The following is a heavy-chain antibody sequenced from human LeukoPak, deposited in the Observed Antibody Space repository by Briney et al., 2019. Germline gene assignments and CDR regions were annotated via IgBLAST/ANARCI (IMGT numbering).Heavy chain of an antibody. CDR3: AKSDYFAL. CDR2: SKYDGTSA. J-gene: IGHJ4*02. Sequence: GGSLRLSCAASGFSLSGFWMHWVRQAPGKGLVWVSRSKYDGTSASYADSVKGRFTVSRDNAKNTLYLQMNSLRAEDTAVYYCAKSDYFALRGQGTLVTVSS. V-gene: IGHV3-74*01. CDR1: GFSLSGFW.